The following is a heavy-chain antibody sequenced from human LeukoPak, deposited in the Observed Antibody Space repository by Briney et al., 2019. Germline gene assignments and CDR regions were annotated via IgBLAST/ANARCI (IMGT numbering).Heavy chain of an antibody. CDR3: ARHRPHTYYDFWSGYFDY. CDR2: IYYSGST. Sequence: TSETLSLTCTVSGGSISSYYWSWIRQPPGKGLEWIGYIYYSGSTNYNPSLKSRVTISVDTSKNQFSLKLSSVTAADTAVYYCARHRPHTYYDFWSGYFDYWGQGTLVTVSS. D-gene: IGHD3-3*01. V-gene: IGHV4-59*08. J-gene: IGHJ4*02. CDR1: GGSISSYY.